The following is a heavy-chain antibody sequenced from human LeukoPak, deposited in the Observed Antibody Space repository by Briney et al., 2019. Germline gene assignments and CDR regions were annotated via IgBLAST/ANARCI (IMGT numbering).Heavy chain of an antibody. CDR1: GGSISSYY. Sequence: SETLPLTCTVSGGSISSYYWSWIRQPAGKGLEWIGRIYTSGSTNYNPSLKSRVTISVDTSKNQFPLKLSSVTAADTAVYYCARVATNYGMDVWGQGTTVTVSS. V-gene: IGHV4-4*07. CDR3: ARVATNYGMDV. D-gene: IGHD5-12*01. CDR2: IYTSGST. J-gene: IGHJ6*02.